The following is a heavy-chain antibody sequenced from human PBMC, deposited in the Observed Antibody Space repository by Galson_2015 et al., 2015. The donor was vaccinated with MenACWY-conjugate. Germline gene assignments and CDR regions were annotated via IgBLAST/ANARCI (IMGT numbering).Heavy chain of an antibody. CDR2: ISGSGGST. J-gene: IGHJ5*02. CDR3: AKDGTPYYDFWSGYLA. V-gene: IGHV3-23*01. Sequence: SLRLSCAASGFTFSSYAMSWVRQAPGKGLEWVSAISGSGGSTYYADSVKGRFTISRDHSKNTLYLQMNSLRAEDTAVYYCAKDGTPYYDFWSGYLAWGQGTLVTVSS. D-gene: IGHD3-3*01. CDR1: GFTFSSYA.